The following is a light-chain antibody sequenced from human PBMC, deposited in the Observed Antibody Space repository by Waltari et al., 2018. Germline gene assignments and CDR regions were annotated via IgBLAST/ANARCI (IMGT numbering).Light chain of an antibody. V-gene: IGKV3-15*01. CDR2: GAS. Sequence: EIVMTQSPATLSVSPGERATLSCRASQSVSSDLALYQQKPGQAPRLLFYGASTRATGIPARFSGSGAGTDFTLSISSLQSEDFALYYCQQYNDWPKITFGQGTRLEIK. CDR3: QQYNDWPKIT. J-gene: IGKJ5*01. CDR1: QSVSSD.